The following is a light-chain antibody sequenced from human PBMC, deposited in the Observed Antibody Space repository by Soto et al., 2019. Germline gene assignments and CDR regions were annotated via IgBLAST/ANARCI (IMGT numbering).Light chain of an antibody. Sequence: QSALTQPRSVSGSPGQSVTISSTGTSSDVGGCNYVSWYQQHPGKAPKLMIYDVSKRPSGVPDRFSGSKSGNTASLTISGLQAEDEADYYCCSYAGSYTWVFGGGTKLTVL. CDR3: CSYAGSYTWV. J-gene: IGLJ3*02. CDR1: SSDVGGCNY. CDR2: DVS. V-gene: IGLV2-11*01.